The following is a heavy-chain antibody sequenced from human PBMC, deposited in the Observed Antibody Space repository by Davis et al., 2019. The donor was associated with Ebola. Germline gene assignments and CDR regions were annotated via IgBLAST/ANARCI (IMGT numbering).Heavy chain of an antibody. CDR3: ARDPILERRPTVYFYYSMDV. D-gene: IGHD1-1*01. CDR2: IYSSGNT. J-gene: IGHJ6*03. CDR1: GDSISSHY. Sequence: SETLSLTCTVSGDSISSHYWSWIRQPAGKGLEWIGRIYSSGNTNSNPSLKSRVTMSVDTSKNQFSLKLSSVTAADTALYYCARDPILERRPTVYFYYSMDVWGKGTTVTVSS. V-gene: IGHV4-4*07.